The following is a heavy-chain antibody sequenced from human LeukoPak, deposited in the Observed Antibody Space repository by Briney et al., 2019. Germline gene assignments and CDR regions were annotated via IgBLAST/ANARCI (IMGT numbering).Heavy chain of an antibody. CDR2: IFVNANN. J-gene: IGHJ4*02. CDR3: ARRFTPDTWLEGDYFAS. D-gene: IGHD6-19*01. CDR1: GASININLYY. Sequence: PSETLSLTCTVPGASININLYYWSLIRQPAGKGLEWLGRIFVNANNNYNASLANQITMSLDMSEKQFSLKLRPATAADTAVYFCARRFTPDTWLEGDYFASWGQGILVTVSS. V-gene: IGHV4-61*02.